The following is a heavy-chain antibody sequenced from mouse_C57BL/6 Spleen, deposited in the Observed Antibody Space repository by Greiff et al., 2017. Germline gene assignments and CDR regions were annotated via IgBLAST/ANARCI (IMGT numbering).Heavy chain of an antibody. J-gene: IGHJ4*01. CDR1: GFTFTDYY. Sequence: EVHLVESGGGLVQPGGSLSLSCAASGFTFTDYYMSWVRQPPGKALEWLGFIRNKANGYTTEYSASVKGRFTISRDNSQSILYLRMNALRTEDSATYYCARYEGNYAYAMDYWGQGTSVTVSS. V-gene: IGHV7-3*01. D-gene: IGHD2-1*01. CDR2: IRNKANGYTT. CDR3: ARYEGNYAYAMDY.